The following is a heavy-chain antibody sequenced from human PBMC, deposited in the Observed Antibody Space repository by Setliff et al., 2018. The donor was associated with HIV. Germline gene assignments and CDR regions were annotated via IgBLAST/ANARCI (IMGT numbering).Heavy chain of an antibody. CDR2: IWYDGTKI. D-gene: IGHD2-2*01. CDR3: ARRTSGPAGVDY. Sequence: GGSLRLSCVASGFSFRDFGMHWVRQAPGKGLDWLALIWYDGTKIYYADSVKGRFTISKDNSQNTVYLQMDDLRPEDTALYYCARRTSGPAGVDYWGQGTLVTAPQ. J-gene: IGHJ4*02. CDR1: GFSFRDFG. V-gene: IGHV3-30*02.